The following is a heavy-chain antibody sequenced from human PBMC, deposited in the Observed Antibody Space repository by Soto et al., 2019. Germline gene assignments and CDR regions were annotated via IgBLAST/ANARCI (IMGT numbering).Heavy chain of an antibody. D-gene: IGHD6-13*01. Sequence: PSETLSLTCAVYGGSFSGYYWRWIRQPPGKGLEWIGEINHSGSTNYNPSLKSRVTISVDTSKNQFSLKLSSVTAADTAVYYCARAVTATYSSSHNWFDPWGQGTLVTVPQ. CDR2: INHSGST. CDR3: ARAVTATYSSSHNWFDP. CDR1: GGSFSGYY. V-gene: IGHV4-34*01. J-gene: IGHJ5*02.